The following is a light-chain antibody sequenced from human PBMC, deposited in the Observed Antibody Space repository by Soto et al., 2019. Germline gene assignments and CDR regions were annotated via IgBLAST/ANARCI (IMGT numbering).Light chain of an antibody. CDR3: QQYDSSPLT. CDR1: QSISSSY. CDR2: GAS. Sequence: EIVLTQSPCTLSLSPGERATLSCRASQSISSSYLAWYQQKPGQAPRLLIYGASSRATGIPDRFSGSGSGTDFTLTISRLEPEDFVVYYCQQYDSSPLTFGGGTKVDIK. V-gene: IGKV3-20*01. J-gene: IGKJ4*01.